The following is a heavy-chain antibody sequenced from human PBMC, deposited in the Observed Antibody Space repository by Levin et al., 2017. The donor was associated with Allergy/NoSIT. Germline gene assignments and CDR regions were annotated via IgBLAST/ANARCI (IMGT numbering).Heavy chain of an antibody. CDR3: ARVGPRGIAVAGKAPYYYDYYMDV. V-gene: IGHV4-34*01. CDR2: INHSGST. CDR1: GGSFSGYY. J-gene: IGHJ6*03. Sequence: SETLSLTCAVYGGSFSGYYWSWIRQPPGKGLEWIGEINHSGSTNYNPSLKSRVTISVDTSKNQFSLKLSSVTAADTAVYYCARVGPRGIAVAGKAPYYYDYYMDVWGKGTTVTVSS. D-gene: IGHD6-19*01.